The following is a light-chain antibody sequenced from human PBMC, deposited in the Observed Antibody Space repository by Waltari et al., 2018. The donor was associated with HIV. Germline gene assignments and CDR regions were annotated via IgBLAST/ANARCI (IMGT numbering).Light chain of an antibody. CDR2: AAS. CDR3: QQYNSWPPRFT. V-gene: IGKV3-15*01. Sequence: EIVMMPSPATLSASPGERSLLSCRASQSVGSNLAGYQQTPGQAPRLLIYAASTRATGIPPRFRGSGSGTEFTLTISGLQSEDFAFYYCQQYNSWPPRFTFGPGTKVDFK. CDR1: QSVGSN. J-gene: IGKJ3*01.